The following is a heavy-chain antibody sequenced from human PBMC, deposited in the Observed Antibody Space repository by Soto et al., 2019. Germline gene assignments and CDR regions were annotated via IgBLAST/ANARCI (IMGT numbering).Heavy chain of an antibody. V-gene: IGHV3-23*01. D-gene: IGHD6-19*01. J-gene: IGHJ3*02. CDR1: GFTFSSYA. Sequence: EVQLLESGGGLVQPGGSLRLSCAASGFTFSSYAMSWVRQAPGKGLEWVSAISGSGGSTYYADSVKGRFTISRDNSKNTLYLQMNSLRAEDTAVYYCDRIAVARDGAFDIWGQGTMVTVSS. CDR3: DRIAVARDGAFDI. CDR2: ISGSGGST.